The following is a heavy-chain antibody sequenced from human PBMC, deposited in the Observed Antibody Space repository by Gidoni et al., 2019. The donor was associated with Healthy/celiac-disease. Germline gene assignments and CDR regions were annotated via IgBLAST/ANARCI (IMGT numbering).Heavy chain of an antibody. D-gene: IGHD3-22*01. J-gene: IGHJ3*02. Sequence: EVQLVESGGGLVQPGGSLRLSCAASGFTFSSYWMHWVRQAPGKGLVWVSRINSDGSSTSYADSVKGRFTISRDNAKNTLYLQMNSLRAEDTAVYYCARGAIYYDSSGYYPKAFDIWGQGTMVTVSS. CDR2: INSDGSST. CDR1: GFTFSSYW. V-gene: IGHV3-74*01. CDR3: ARGAIYYDSSGYYPKAFDI.